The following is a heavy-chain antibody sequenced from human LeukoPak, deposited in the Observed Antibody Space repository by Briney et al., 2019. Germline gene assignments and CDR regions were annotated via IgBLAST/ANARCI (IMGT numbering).Heavy chain of an antibody. Sequence: GGSLRLSCAASGFTVSSNYMSWVRQAPGKGLEWVSVIYSGGSAYYADSVKGRFTISRDNSKNTLYLRMNNLRAEDTAVYYCARRRLRPSYGMDVWGQGTTVTVSS. J-gene: IGHJ6*02. D-gene: IGHD2-21*01. CDR3: ARRRLRPSYGMDV. V-gene: IGHV3-66*04. CDR2: IYSGGSA. CDR1: GFTVSSNY.